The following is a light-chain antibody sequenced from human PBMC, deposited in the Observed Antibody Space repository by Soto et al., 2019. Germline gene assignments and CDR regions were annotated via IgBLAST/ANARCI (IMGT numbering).Light chain of an antibody. J-gene: IGKJ1*01. CDR2: KAS. CDR1: QSISGW. CDR3: QQYNSYSWT. Sequence: DIQMTQSPSTLSASVGDRVTITCRASQSISGWLAWYQQKQGKAPKLLIYKASSLESGVPSRFSGSGSGTAFTLTISSLQPDDFATYYCQQYNSYSWTFGQGTKVEIK. V-gene: IGKV1-5*03.